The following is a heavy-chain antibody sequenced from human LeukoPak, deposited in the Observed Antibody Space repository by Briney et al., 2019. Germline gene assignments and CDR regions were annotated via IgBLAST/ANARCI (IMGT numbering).Heavy chain of an antibody. J-gene: IGHJ4*02. D-gene: IGHD1-26*01. Sequence: GGSLRLSCAASGFTLSNHWMTWVRQAPGKGLEWVSSISSSSSYIYYADSVKGRFTISRDNAKNSLYLQMNSLRAEDTAVYYCARAGIVGATSYYWGQGTLVTVSS. CDR2: ISSSSSYI. CDR1: GFTLSNHW. V-gene: IGHV3-21*01. CDR3: ARAGIVGATSYY.